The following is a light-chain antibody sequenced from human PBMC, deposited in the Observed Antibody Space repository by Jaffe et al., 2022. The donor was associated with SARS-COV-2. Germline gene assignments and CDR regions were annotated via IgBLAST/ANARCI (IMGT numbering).Light chain of an antibody. CDR2: KAS. CDR1: QSIIRW. V-gene: IGKV1-5*03. Sequence: DIQMTQSPSTLSASVGDRVTITCRASQSIIRWLAWYQQKPGKAPKLLIYKASTLESGVPPRFSGSGSGTEFTLTISSLQADDFATYYCQQYYTFSRTFGQGTKVESK. J-gene: IGKJ1*01. CDR3: QQYYTFSRT.